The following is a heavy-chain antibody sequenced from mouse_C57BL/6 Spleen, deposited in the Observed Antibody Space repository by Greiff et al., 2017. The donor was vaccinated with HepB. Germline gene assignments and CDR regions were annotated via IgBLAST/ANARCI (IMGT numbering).Heavy chain of an antibody. V-gene: IGHV1-80*01. J-gene: IGHJ4*01. CDR3: AKWGSSYDYYAMDY. D-gene: IGHD1-1*01. CDR1: GYAFSSYW. Sequence: VQLQQSGAELVKPGASVKISCTASGYAFSSYWMNWVKQRPGKGLEWIGQIYPGDGDTNYNVKFKGKATLTADKSSSTAYMQLSSLTSEDSAVYFCAKWGSSYDYYAMDYWGQGTSVTVSS. CDR2: IYPGDGDT.